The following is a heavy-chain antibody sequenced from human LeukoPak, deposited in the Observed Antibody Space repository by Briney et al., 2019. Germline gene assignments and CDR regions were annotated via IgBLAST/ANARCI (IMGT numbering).Heavy chain of an antibody. Sequence: PGGSLRLSCAASGFTFSSYSMNWVRQAPGKGLEWVANIKQDGGEKYYADSVKGRFTISRDNAKNTLYLQMNSLRAEDTAVYYCARVGYGDYVWYFDLWGRGTLVTVSS. J-gene: IGHJ2*01. CDR1: GFTFSSYS. D-gene: IGHD4-17*01. V-gene: IGHV3-7*01. CDR2: IKQDGGEK. CDR3: ARVGYGDYVWYFDL.